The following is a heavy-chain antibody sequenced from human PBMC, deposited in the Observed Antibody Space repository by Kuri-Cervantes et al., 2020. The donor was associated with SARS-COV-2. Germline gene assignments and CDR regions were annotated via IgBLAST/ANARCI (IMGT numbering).Heavy chain of an antibody. J-gene: IGHJ4*02. CDR2: IKKDETEK. CDR3: ARVAGDPYYFDY. Sequence: GESLKISCAASGFSFSSYWMSWVRQAPGKGLEWVATIKKDETEKYYVDSVKGRFTISRDNAKNSLYLQMNSLRAEDTAVYYCARVAGDPYYFDYWGQGTLVTVSS. D-gene: IGHD7-27*01. CDR1: GFSFSSYW. V-gene: IGHV3-7*01.